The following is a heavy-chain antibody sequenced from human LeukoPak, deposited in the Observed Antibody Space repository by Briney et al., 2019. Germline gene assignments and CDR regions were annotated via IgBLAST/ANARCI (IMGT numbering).Heavy chain of an antibody. J-gene: IGHJ4*02. CDR1: GFTFSAYN. D-gene: IGHD6-13*01. Sequence: GGSLRLSCAASGFTFSAYNMNWVRRTPGKGLEWVSSITTSSSYMFYADSVRGRFTISRDNAENSLYLQMNSLRDEDTAVYYCARDSPIGFASSWYDGGLVDYWGQGALVTVSS. CDR2: ITTSSSYM. CDR3: ARDSPIGFASSWYDGGLVDY. V-gene: IGHV3-21*01.